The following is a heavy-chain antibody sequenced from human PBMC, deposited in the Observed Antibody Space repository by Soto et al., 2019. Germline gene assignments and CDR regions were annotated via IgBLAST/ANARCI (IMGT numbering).Heavy chain of an antibody. D-gene: IGHD3-16*01. Sequence: ASLKVSCNASGFTFSSSAIQWVRQARGKSLEWRGFSVVANGKADYAGMLQGRVTITRDMSSGTAYMDLSGLNSDDTAMYYCAATLDSGSYDFAGHPXWGQGTLVTVSX. CDR1: GFTFSSSA. J-gene: IGHJ4*02. CDR2: SVVANGKA. CDR3: AATLDSGSYDFAGHPX. V-gene: IGHV1-58*02.